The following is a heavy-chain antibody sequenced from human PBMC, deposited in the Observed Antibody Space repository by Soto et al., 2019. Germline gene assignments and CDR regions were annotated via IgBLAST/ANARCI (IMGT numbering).Heavy chain of an antibody. D-gene: IGHD3-16*02. CDR3: ATNIRGGVVVKARGAFDI. CDR1: GITFSSYS. J-gene: IGHJ3*02. Sequence: EVQVVESGGGLVQPGGSLRLSCAASGITFSSYSINWVRQAPGKGLEWISYISSGSTTIFYAVSVRGRFTVSRDNAKKSLFLQMSGLEAQDTALYCCATNIRGGVVVKARGAFDIWGQGTMVTVSS. CDR2: ISSGSTTI. V-gene: IGHV3-48*01.